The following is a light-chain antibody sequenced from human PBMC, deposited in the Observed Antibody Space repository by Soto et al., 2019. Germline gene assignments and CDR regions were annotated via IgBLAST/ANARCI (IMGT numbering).Light chain of an antibody. J-gene: IGKJ5*01. V-gene: IGKV3-15*01. Sequence: EVLMTQSPDTLYVSPGERVTLSCRASQSVSENLAWYQQKPGQGPRLLVYRASTRTLGIPARFSGSESGTEFTLTISCLQSEDFAVYYCQQYNTLPITFGQGTLLEIK. CDR1: QSVSEN. CDR2: RAS. CDR3: QQYNTLPIT.